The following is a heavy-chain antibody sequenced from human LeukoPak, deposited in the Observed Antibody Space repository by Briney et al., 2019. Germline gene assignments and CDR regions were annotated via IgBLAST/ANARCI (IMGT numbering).Heavy chain of an antibody. CDR2: IYYSGST. D-gene: IGHD2-2*02. J-gene: IGHJ1*01. CDR1: GGSISSGDYY. Sequence: PSETLSLTCTVSGGSISSGDYYWSWIRQPPGKGLEWIGYIYYSGSTYYNPSLKSRVTISVDTSKNEFSLKLSSVTAADTAVYYCARLTVVPAAIGAWGQGTLVTVSS. CDR3: ARLTVVPAAIGA. V-gene: IGHV4-30-4*08.